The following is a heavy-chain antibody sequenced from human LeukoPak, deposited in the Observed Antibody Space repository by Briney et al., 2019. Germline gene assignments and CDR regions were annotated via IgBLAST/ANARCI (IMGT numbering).Heavy chain of an antibody. CDR3: ARGTWELRFDP. D-gene: IGHD1-26*01. Sequence: SQTLSLTFAISGDSVSSNSAVWNWIRQSPSRGLEWLGRTYYRSKWFNDYAVSVKSRITINPDTSKNQFSLQLNSVTPEDTAVYYCARGTWELRFDPWGQGTLVSVSS. CDR1: GDSVSSNSAV. V-gene: IGHV6-1*01. J-gene: IGHJ5*02. CDR2: TYYRSKWFN.